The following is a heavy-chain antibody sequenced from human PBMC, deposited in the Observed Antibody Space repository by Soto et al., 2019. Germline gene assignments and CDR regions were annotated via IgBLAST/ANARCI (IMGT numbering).Heavy chain of an antibody. CDR1: GGSISSYY. CDR2: IYTSGST. D-gene: IGHD3-10*01. V-gene: IGHV4-4*07. Sequence: TLSLTCTVSGGSISSYYWSWIRQPAGKGLEWIGRIYTSGSTNYNPSLKSRVTMSVDTSKNQFSLKLSSVTAADTAVYYCAREPITMVRGVILDYYGMDVWGQGTTVTVSS. CDR3: AREPITMVRGVILDYYGMDV. J-gene: IGHJ6*02.